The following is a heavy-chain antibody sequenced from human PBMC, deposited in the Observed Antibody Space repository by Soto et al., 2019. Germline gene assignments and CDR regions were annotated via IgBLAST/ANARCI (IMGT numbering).Heavy chain of an antibody. Sequence: ASVKVSCKASGYTFTSYGISWVRQAPGQGLERLGWISPYNGNTNYAQKLQGRVTLTADTSTSTAYMELRSLRSDDTAVYYCARMWFGELISDYWGQGTLVTVSS. CDR1: GYTFTSYG. CDR2: ISPYNGNT. D-gene: IGHD3-10*01. J-gene: IGHJ4*02. V-gene: IGHV1-18*01. CDR3: ARMWFGELISDY.